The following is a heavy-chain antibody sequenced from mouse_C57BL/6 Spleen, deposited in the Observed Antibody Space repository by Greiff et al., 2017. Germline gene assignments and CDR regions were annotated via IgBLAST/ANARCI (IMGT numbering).Heavy chain of an antibody. CDR3: AREEGSGEISQGENYDDCFAY. D-gene: IGHD2-4*01. J-gene: IGHJ3*01. CDR1: GYAFTNYL. Sequence: QVQLQQSGAELVRPGTSVKVSCKASGYAFTNYLIEWVKQRPGQGLEWIGVINPGSGGTNYNEKFKGKATLTADKSSSTAYMQLSSLTSEDSAVYFCAREEGSGEISQGENYDDCFAYWGQGTLVTVSA. V-gene: IGHV1-54*01. CDR2: INPGSGGT.